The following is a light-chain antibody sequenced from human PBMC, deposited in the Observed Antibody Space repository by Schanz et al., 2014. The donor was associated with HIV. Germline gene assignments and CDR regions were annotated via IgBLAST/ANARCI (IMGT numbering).Light chain of an antibody. J-gene: IGKJ1*01. CDR1: QSVSSN. CDR2: LAS. V-gene: IGKV3-15*01. CDR3: QQYYTYPRT. Sequence: EIVLTQSPGTLSLSPGERATLSCRASQSVSSNLAWYQQRPGQAPRLLIYLASKRATGIPGRFSGSGSGTEFTLTISSLQPDDFATYYCQQYYTYPRTFGQGTKVEIK.